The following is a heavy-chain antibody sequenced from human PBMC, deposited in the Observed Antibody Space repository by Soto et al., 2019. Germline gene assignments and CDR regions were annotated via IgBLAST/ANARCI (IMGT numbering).Heavy chain of an antibody. Sequence: QVQLQESGPGLVKPSQTLSLTCTVSGGSISSGGYYWSWIRQHPGKGLEWIGYIYYSKSTYYNPSLKRRVTISLDTSKNEFSVKRTSVTAADTAVYYCARSVFSWGQGTLVTVSS. CDR2: IYYSKST. J-gene: IGHJ5*02. CDR1: GGSISSGGYY. D-gene: IGHD3-10*02. V-gene: IGHV4-31*03. CDR3: ARSVFS.